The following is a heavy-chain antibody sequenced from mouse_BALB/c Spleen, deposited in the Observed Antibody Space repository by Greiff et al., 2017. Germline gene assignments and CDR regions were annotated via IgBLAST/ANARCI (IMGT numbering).Heavy chain of an antibody. J-gene: IGHJ4*01. CDR1: GFSLTSYG. CDR2: IWSGGST. D-gene: IGHD2-1*01. V-gene: IGHV2-2*02. Sequence: QVQLKQSGPCLVQPSQSLSITCTVSGFSLTSYGVHWVRQSPGKGLEWLGVIWSGGSTDYNAAFISRLSISKDNSKSQVFFKMNSLQANDTAIYYCARKNGNSLMDYWGQGTSVTVSS. CDR3: ARKNGNSLMDY.